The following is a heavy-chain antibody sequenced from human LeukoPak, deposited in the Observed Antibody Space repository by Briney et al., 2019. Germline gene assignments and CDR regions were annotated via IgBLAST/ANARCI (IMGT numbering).Heavy chain of an antibody. CDR3: ARDPNCSSTSCYSFPSDY. V-gene: IGHV3-30-3*01. CDR1: GFTFSSYA. CDR2: ISYDGSNK. Sequence: PGGSLRLSCAASGFTFSSYAMHWVRQAPGKGLEWEAVISYDGSNKYYADSVKGRFTISRDNSKNTLYLQMNSLRAEDTAVYYCARDPNCSSTSCYSFPSDYWGQGTLVTVSS. J-gene: IGHJ4*02. D-gene: IGHD2-2*01.